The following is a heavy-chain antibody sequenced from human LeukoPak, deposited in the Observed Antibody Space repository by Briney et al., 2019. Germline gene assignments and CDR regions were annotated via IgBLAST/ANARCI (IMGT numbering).Heavy chain of an antibody. J-gene: IGHJ6*02. CDR1: GYTFTGYY. CDR2: ISPNSGGT. Sequence: ASVKVSCKASGYTFTGYYMHWVRQAPGQGLEWMGRISPNSGGTNYAQKFQGRVTITRDTSISTAYMELRRLRSDDTAVYYCARGGYDFVYYYYGMDVWGQGTTVTVSS. V-gene: IGHV1-2*06. D-gene: IGHD3-3*01. CDR3: ARGGYDFVYYYYGMDV.